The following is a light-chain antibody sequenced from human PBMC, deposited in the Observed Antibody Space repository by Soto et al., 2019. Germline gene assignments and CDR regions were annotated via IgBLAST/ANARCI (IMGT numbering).Light chain of an antibody. Sequence: QSALTQPRSVSGSPGQSVTISCTGTSSDVGGYNYVSWYQQHPGKAPKLMIYQVTIRPSGISNRFSGSKSGNTASLTISGLQAEDEADYYCTSFSSSTSLYVFGTGTKLTVL. CDR1: SSDVGGYNY. J-gene: IGLJ1*01. CDR2: QVT. V-gene: IGLV2-14*01. CDR3: TSFSSSTSLYV.